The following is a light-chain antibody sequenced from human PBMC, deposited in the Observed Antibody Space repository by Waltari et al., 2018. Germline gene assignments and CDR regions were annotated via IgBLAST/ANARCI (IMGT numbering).Light chain of an antibody. CDR2: EDD. J-gene: IGLJ3*02. CDR1: GGSIASNS. CDR3: QSYDSANNWV. Sequence: NFMLTQPHSVSASPGKTVTLSCPGTGGSIASNSLQWSLQRPGSAPNPVIYEDDHRPSGVPDRFSGSIDISSNSAFLTISGLTTEDEADYYCQSYDSANNWVFGGGTQLTVL. V-gene: IGLV6-57*02.